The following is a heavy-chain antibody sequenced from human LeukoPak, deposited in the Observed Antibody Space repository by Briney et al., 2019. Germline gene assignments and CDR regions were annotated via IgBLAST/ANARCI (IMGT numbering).Heavy chain of an antibody. J-gene: IGHJ4*02. CDR2: INHSGST. D-gene: IGHD3-10*01. CDR1: GGSFSGYY. CDR3: ARLYGSGSYYRH. Sequence: SESLSLTCAVYGGSFSGYYWSGIRQPPGKGLEWIGEINHSGSTNYNPSLKSRVTISGDTSKNQFSLKLRSVTAADTAMYYCARLYGSGSYYRHWGQGTLVTVSS. V-gene: IGHV4-34*01.